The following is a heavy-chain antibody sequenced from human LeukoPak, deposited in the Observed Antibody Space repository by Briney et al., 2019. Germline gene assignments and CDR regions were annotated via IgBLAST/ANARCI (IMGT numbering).Heavy chain of an antibody. Sequence: GGSLRLSCAASGFTLSRYRMNWVRQAPGKGLEWVSSISSSSSYIYYEGSVKGRFTIPRENAKNSLYLQMNSLRAEDTAVYYCARGGATVTTGGVYYYYYMDVWGKGTTVTVSS. CDR3: ARGGATVTTGGVYYYYYMDV. V-gene: IGHV3-21*01. CDR1: GFTLSRYR. CDR2: ISSSSSYI. J-gene: IGHJ6*03. D-gene: IGHD4-17*01.